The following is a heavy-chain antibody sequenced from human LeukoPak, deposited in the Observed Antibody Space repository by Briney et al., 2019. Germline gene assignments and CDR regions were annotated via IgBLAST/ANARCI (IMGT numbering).Heavy chain of an antibody. CDR1: GYSFRIDG. CDR2: ISVYNVKT. V-gene: IGHV1-18*01. CDR3: ARGTSSYSDYNTFHY. D-gene: IGHD4-11*01. Sequence: GASVTVSCKASGYSFRIDGITGVRQAPGQGLEGMGWISVYNVKTHYTQNLQGRGSITTDTSTSTAYMELRSLRSHDTPVYYCARGTSSYSDYNTFHYWGQGTLVSVSS. J-gene: IGHJ4*02.